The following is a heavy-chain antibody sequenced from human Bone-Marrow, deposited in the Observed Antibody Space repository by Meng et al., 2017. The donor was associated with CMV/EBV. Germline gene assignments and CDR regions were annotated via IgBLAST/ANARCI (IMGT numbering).Heavy chain of an antibody. D-gene: IGHD3-16*01. CDR3: ASSPTPEPLLRLPDRYYYYGMAV. V-gene: IGHV1-69*05. Sequence: SVKVSCKASGGTFSSYAISWVRQAPGQGLEWMGGIIPIFGTANYAQKFQGRVTITTDESTSTAYMELSSLRSEDTAVYYCASSPTPEPLLRLPDRYYYYGMAVWGQGTTVTVSS. CDR1: GGTFSSYA. J-gene: IGHJ6*02. CDR2: IIPIFGTA.